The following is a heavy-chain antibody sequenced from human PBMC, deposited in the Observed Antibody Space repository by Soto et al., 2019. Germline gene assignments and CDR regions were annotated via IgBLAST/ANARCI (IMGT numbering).Heavy chain of an antibody. D-gene: IGHD3-9*01. J-gene: IGHJ4*02. V-gene: IGHV4-61*01. CDR1: GGSISSGRYY. Sequence: PSETLSLTCAVSGGSISSGRYYWSWIRQPPGKGLEWIGYIYYSGSTNYNPSLKSRVTISVDTSKNQFSLKLSSVTAADTAVYYCARGEYDILTGYSWTFDYWGQGTLVTVSS. CDR3: ARGEYDILTGYSWTFDY. CDR2: IYYSGST.